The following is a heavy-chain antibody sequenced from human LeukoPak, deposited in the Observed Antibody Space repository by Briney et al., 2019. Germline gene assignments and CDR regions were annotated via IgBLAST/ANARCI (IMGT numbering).Heavy chain of an antibody. D-gene: IGHD6-6*01. V-gene: IGHV4-39*07. CDR2: IYYSGGT. J-gene: IGHJ6*03. CDR1: GGSISSSSYY. CDR3: ARDRREGQLVPGGYYYYMDV. Sequence: SETLSLTCTVSGGSISSSSYYWGWIRQPPGKGLEWIGSIYYSGGTYYNPSLKSRVNISVDTSKNQFSLKLSSVTAADTAVYYCARDRREGQLVPGGYYYYMDVWGKGTTVTVSS.